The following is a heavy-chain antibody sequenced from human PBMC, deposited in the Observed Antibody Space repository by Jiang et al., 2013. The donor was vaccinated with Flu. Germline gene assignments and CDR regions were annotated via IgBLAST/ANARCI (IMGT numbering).Heavy chain of an antibody. J-gene: IGHJ5*02. Sequence: GAEVKKPGSSVKVSCKASGATFGSYAVSWLRQAPGQGLEWMGAFIPIFGTTNYAQKFQGRLTITADESTTTAYMELRSLRPEDTALYYCAGAYCSSSNCYLVGFDPWGQGTLVTVSS. CDR1: GATFGSYA. CDR2: FIPIFGTT. D-gene: IGHD2-2*01. V-gene: IGHV1-69*01. CDR3: AGAYCSSSNCYLVGFDP.